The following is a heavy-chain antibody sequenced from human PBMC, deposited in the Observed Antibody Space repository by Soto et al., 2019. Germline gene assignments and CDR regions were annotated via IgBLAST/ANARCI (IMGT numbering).Heavy chain of an antibody. D-gene: IGHD3-16*01. Sequence: EVDLVESGGGLAKPGGALRLSCTDSGFTFSSHTMNWVRQAPGKGLEWVSSISATGSAIYYGDSVMGRFTISRDNAKNSLYLQLNNLRVADTAVYYCARGYDVVRVPVAIRVGYFDHWGQGTVVTVSS. J-gene: IGHJ4*02. CDR2: ISATGSAI. V-gene: IGHV3-21*01. CDR1: GFTFSSHT. CDR3: ARGYDVVRVPVAIRVGYFDH.